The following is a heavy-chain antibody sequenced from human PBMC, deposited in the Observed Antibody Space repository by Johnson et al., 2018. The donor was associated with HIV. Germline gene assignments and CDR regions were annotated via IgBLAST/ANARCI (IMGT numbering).Heavy chain of an antibody. V-gene: IGHV3-30-3*01. CDR2: ISYDGSNK. D-gene: IGHD3-22*01. CDR3: ARGDYYDSSGYFSDAFDI. J-gene: IGHJ3*02. Sequence: VQVVESGGGVAQPGRSLRLSCAASGFTFSSYCLHWVRQAPGKGLEWVAVISYDGSNKYYADSVKGRFTISRDNSKNTLYLQMNSLRAEDTAVYYCARGDYYDSSGYFSDAFDIWGQGTMVTVSS. CDR1: GFTFSSYC.